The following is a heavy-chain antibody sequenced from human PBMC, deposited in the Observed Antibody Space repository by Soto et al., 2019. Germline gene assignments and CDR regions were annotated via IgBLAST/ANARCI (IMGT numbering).Heavy chain of an antibody. V-gene: IGHV5-51*01. D-gene: IGHD3-16*01. CDR2: IYPGDSDA. Sequence: XESLKISCKGSGYSFSTHWVGWVRQMPGKGLEWMGIIYPGDSDARYSPSFKGQVTISVDESTTTAFLQWSSLKASDTAMYYCARSQFDYVWGTSGYFDYWGQGTLFTVSS. J-gene: IGHJ4*02. CDR3: ARSQFDYVWGTSGYFDY. CDR1: GYSFSTHW.